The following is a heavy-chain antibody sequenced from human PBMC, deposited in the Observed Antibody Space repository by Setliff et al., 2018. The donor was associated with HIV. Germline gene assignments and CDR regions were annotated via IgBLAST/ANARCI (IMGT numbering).Heavy chain of an antibody. CDR3: ARRNDYYYYMDV. J-gene: IGHJ6*03. CDR2: IYPDDSYT. CDR1: GYTFDKYY. Sequence: TGESLKISCQGSGYTFDKYYIAWVRQMPGKGLEWMGLIYPDDSYTTYSPAFEGHVTFSADKSNSTAYLQWSSLKASDTAMYYCARRNDYYYYMDVWGAGTTVTVSS. V-gene: IGHV5-51*01.